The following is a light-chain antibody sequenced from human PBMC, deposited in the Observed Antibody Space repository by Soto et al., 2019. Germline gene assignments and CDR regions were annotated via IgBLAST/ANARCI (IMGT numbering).Light chain of an antibody. CDR2: EAS. CDR1: GSDVRTYNL. CDR3: SSYTSSSTLVV. J-gene: IGLJ2*01. Sequence: QSALTQPASVSGSPGQSITISCTVTGSDVRTYNLVSWYQQHPGKVPKLIIYEASKRPSGVSNRFSGSKSGNTASLTISGLQAEDEADYYCSSYTSSSTLVVFGGGTKVTVL. V-gene: IGLV2-14*02.